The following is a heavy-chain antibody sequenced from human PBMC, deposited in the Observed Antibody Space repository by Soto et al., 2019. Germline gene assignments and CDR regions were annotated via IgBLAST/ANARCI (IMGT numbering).Heavy chain of an antibody. Sequence: QVQLVESGGGVVQPGRSLRLSCAASGFTFSSYGMHWVRQAPGKGLDWVAVIWYDGSNKYYADSVKGRFTISRDNSKNTLYLQMNSLRAEDTAVYYCARDTAVGGVDYWGQGTLVTVSS. V-gene: IGHV3-33*01. D-gene: IGHD6-19*01. CDR3: ARDTAVGGVDY. CDR1: GFTFSSYG. CDR2: IWYDGSNK. J-gene: IGHJ4*02.